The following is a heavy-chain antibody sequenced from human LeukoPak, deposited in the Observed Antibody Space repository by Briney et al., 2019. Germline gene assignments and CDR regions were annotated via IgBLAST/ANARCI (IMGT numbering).Heavy chain of an antibody. CDR2: IYYSGST. D-gene: IGHD5-18*01. Sequence: SETLSLTCTVSGGSISSYYWSWIRQPPGKGLEWIGYIYYSGSTNYNPSLKSRVTISVDTSKNQFSLKLSSVTAADTAVYYRARHGSSGGFDPWGQGTLVTVSS. J-gene: IGHJ5*02. CDR3: ARHGSSGGFDP. CDR1: GGSISSYY. V-gene: IGHV4-59*08.